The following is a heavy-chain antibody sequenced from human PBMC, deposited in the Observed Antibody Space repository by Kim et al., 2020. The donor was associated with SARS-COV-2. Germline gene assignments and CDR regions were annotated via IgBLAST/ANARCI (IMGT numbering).Heavy chain of an antibody. CDR1: GFTFSSYS. D-gene: IGHD3-10*01. J-gene: IGHJ6*02. V-gene: IGHV3-21*01. Sequence: GGSLRLSCAASGFTFSSYSMNWVRQAPGKGLEWVSSISSSSSYIYYADSVKGRFTISRDNAKNSLYLQMNSLRAEDTAVYYCARDPGALWDRAVFYYYYYGMDVWGQGTTVTVSS. CDR2: ISSSSSYI. CDR3: ARDPGALWDRAVFYYYYYGMDV.